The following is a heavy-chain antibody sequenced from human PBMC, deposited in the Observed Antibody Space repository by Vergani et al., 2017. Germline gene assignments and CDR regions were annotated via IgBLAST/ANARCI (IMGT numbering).Heavy chain of an antibody. Sequence: QVQLVQSGAEVKKPGSSVKVSCKASGGTFSSYAISWVRQAPGQGLEWMGGIIPIFGTANYAQKCQGRVTITADESTSTAYMELSSLRSEDTDVYYCARVTMVRGVIFNWFDPWGQGTLVTVSS. V-gene: IGHV1-69*01. CDR3: ARVTMVRGVIFNWFDP. CDR1: GGTFSSYA. J-gene: IGHJ5*02. D-gene: IGHD3-10*01. CDR2: IIPIFGTA.